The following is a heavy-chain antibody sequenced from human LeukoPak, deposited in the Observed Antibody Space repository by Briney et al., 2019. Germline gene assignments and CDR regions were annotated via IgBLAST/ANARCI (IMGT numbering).Heavy chain of an antibody. Sequence: GGSLSLSCAASGFTFSSHNMVWVRQPPGKGLEWISYISDSSITMYYADSVKGRFTISRDNAKNSLYLQMNSLRAEDTAVYYCARDGGFCSGGFCYRLFDPWGQGTLVTVSS. D-gene: IGHD2-15*01. CDR2: ISDSSITM. CDR1: GFTFSSHN. V-gene: IGHV3-48*04. CDR3: ARDGGFCSGGFCYRLFDP. J-gene: IGHJ5*02.